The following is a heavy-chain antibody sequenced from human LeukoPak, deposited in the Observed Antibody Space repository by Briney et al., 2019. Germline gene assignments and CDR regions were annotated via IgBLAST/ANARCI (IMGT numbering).Heavy chain of an antibody. V-gene: IGHV3-53*01. D-gene: IGHD3-10*01. CDR3: GGSGSYYTASYY. J-gene: IGHJ4*02. Sequence: PGGSLRLSCAASDFTVSDNYMSWVRQAPGRGLEWVSVISDGGDTYYADSVKGRFTISRDSSKDTLYLQMNSLRAEDTAVYYCGGSGSYYTASYYWGQGTLVTVSP. CDR1: DFTVSDNY. CDR2: ISDGGDT.